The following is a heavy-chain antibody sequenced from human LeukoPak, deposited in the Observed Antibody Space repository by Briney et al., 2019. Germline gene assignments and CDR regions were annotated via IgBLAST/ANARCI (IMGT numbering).Heavy chain of an antibody. Sequence: ASVKVSCKASGYTFTGYYIHWVRQAPGQGLEWMGWINSGNGGTLYAEKFQGRVTMTRDTSISTAYMELSRLTSDDPALYYCARGHCTNTVCRTFDYWGQGTLVTVSS. V-gene: IGHV1-2*02. J-gene: IGHJ4*02. CDR1: GYTFTGYY. CDR2: INSGNGGT. CDR3: ARGHCTNTVCRTFDY. D-gene: IGHD2-8*01.